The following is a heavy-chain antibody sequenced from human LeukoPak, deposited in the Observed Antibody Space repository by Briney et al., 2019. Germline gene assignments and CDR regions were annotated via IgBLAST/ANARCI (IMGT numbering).Heavy chain of an antibody. CDR1: GFTFSSYA. D-gene: IGHD3-22*01. CDR3: AVHSSGYYYEVY. CDR2: ISSSSSYI. V-gene: IGHV3-21*01. Sequence: AGGSLRLSCAASGFTFSSYAMSWVRQAPGKGLEWVSSISSSSSYIYYADSVKGRFTISRDNAKNSLYLQMNSLRAEDTAVYYCAVHSSGYYYEVYWGQGTLVTVSS. J-gene: IGHJ4*02.